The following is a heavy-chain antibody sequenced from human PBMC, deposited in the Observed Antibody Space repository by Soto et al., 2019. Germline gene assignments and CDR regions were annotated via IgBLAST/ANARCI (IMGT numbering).Heavy chain of an antibody. V-gene: IGHV1-18*04. CDR2: ISAYNGNT. CDR1: GYTFTSYG. CDR3: ARDLSAARHYYYYGMDV. J-gene: IGHJ6*02. Sequence: ASVKVSCKASGYTFTSYGISWVRQAPGQGLEWMGWISAYNGNTNYAQKLQGRVTMTTDTSTSTAYMELRSLRSDDTAVYYCARDLSAARHYYYYGMDVWGQGTTVTVSS. D-gene: IGHD6-6*01.